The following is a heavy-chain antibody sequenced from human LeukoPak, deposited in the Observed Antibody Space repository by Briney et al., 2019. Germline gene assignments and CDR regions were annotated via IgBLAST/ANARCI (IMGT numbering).Heavy chain of an antibody. CDR2: IDNYGSDT. CDR1: GFTLSNYW. V-gene: IGHV3-74*01. D-gene: IGHD2-2*02. J-gene: IGHJ4*02. CDR3: VRDGDYTVDLDY. Sequence: GGSLTLSCAASGFTLSNYWMHWVRQPPGRGLVWLSRIDNYGSDTVYADSVKGRLTISKGNGKNILYLQMSSLGVEDTAVYYCVRDGDYTVDLDYWGQGTLVTVSS.